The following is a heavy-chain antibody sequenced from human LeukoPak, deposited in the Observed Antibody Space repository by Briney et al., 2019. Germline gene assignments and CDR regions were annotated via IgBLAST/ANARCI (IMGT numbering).Heavy chain of an antibody. CDR3: ARAPDFWSGYFHV. V-gene: IGHV1-2*02. D-gene: IGHD3-3*01. CDR2: INPNSGGT. J-gene: IGHJ4*02. CDR1: GYTFTGYY. Sequence: GASVKVSCKASGYTFTGYYMHWVRQAPGQGLEWMGWINPNSGGTNYAQKFQGRVTMTRDTSISTAYMELSRLRSDDTAVYYCARAPDFWSGYFHVWGQGTLVTVSS.